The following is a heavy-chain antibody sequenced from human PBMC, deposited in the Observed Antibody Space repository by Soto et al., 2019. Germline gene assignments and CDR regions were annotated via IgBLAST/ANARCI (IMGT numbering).Heavy chain of an antibody. D-gene: IGHD4-17*01. V-gene: IGHV1-69*02. J-gene: IGHJ4*02. CDR3: ARGDYGGKRVY. CDR2: IIPILGIA. Sequence: QVQLVQSGAEVKKPGSSVKVSCKASGGTFSSYTISWVRQAPGQGLEWMGRIIPILGIANYAQKFQGRVTITADKSTSTAYTELSSLRSEDTAVYYCARGDYGGKRVYWGQGTLVTVSS. CDR1: GGTFSSYT.